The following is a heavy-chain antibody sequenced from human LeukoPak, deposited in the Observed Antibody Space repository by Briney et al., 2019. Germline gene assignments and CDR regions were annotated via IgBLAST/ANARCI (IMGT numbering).Heavy chain of an antibody. CDR3: AKGDLVAATSSFFDL. Sequence: GGSLRLSCAASGFAFSSYAMSWVRQAPGTGLEWVSSISGSGTSTYYADSVKGRFTISRDNSKNTLYLQMNSLRAEDTAVYYCAKGDLVAATSSFFDLWGRGTLVTVSS. J-gene: IGHJ2*01. D-gene: IGHD1-26*01. CDR1: GFAFSSYA. V-gene: IGHV3-23*01. CDR2: ISGSGTST.